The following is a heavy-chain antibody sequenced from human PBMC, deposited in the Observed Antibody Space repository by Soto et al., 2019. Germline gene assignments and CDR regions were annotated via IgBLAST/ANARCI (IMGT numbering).Heavy chain of an antibody. Sequence: PGGSLRLSCAASGFTFSSYAMSWVRQAPGKGLEWVSAISGSGASTSYADSVKGRFTVSRDNSKNTLYLQMNTLRADDTAVYYCAIDRSYSSDWAVPPFDYWGQGTLVTSPQ. CDR2: ISGSGAST. V-gene: IGHV3-23*01. D-gene: IGHD6-19*01. CDR1: GFTFSSYA. CDR3: AIDRSYSSDWAVPPFDY. J-gene: IGHJ4*02.